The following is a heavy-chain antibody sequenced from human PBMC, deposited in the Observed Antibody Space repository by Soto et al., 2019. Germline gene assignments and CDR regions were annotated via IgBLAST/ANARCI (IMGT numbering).Heavy chain of an antibody. D-gene: IGHD1-7*01. CDR2: ISYSADKT. CDR3: ARRARTATTNWGAFDV. CDR1: GFTFNTYV. V-gene: IGHV3-23*01. Sequence: EVQLLESGGGLVQPGGSLRLSCAASGFTFNTYVMNWVRQAPGKGLEWVSTISYSADKTHYADSVKGRFTISRDNSRDTLFLQMNSLRADDAAVCYRARRARTATTNWGAFDVWGQGTMVTVSS. J-gene: IGHJ3*01.